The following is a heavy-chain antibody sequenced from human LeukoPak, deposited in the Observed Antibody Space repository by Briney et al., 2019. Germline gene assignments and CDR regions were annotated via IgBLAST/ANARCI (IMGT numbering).Heavy chain of an antibody. CDR3: ARLGDSSSSGIDY. Sequence: PSETLSLTCTVSGDSTTNYYWNWIRQPAGKGLEWIGRIHTSGTTNHNPSLKSRVTMSVDTSMNQFSLKLSSVTAADTAVYYCARLGDSSSSGIDYWGQGTLVTVSS. CDR2: IHTSGTT. D-gene: IGHD6-6*01. V-gene: IGHV4-4*07. J-gene: IGHJ4*02. CDR1: GDSTTNYY.